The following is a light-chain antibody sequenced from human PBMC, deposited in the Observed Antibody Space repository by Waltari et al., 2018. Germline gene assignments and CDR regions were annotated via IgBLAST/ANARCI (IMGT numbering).Light chain of an antibody. CDR2: YVS. CDR1: SNDVGGYNS. Sequence: QSALTQPASVSGSPGQSVTIFCTVTSNDVGGYNSVSWYQEHPGQAPRVIIYYVSDRPSGVSDRFSGSKSGNTASLTISGLQAEDEADYYCSSQSSNNVVLFGGGTKLTVL. CDR3: SSQSSNNVVL. J-gene: IGLJ2*01. V-gene: IGLV2-14*01.